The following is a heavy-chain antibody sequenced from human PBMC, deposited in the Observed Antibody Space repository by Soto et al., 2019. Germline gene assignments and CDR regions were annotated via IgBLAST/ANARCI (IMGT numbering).Heavy chain of an antibody. D-gene: IGHD2-15*01. J-gene: IGHJ4*02. CDR3: ASYCSGGSCLYYFDY. CDR2: IYHSGST. V-gene: IGHV4-30-2*01. CDR1: GGSISSGGYS. Sequence: SETLSLTCAVSGGSISSGGYSWSWIRQPPGKGLEWIGYIYHSGSTYYNPSLKSRVTISVDRSKNQFSLKLSSVTAADTAVYYCASYCSGGSCLYYFDYWGQGTLVTVSS.